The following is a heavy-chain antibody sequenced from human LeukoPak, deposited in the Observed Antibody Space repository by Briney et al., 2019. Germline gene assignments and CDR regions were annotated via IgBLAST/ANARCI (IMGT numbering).Heavy chain of an antibody. CDR2: ITSSGGTT. Sequence: GGSLRLLRGASGFHFSSSEINWVRPAPGKGRAGVSYITSSGGTTYYADSVKGRFTISRDNARNSLFLQMNSLRAEDTAVYYCARDQRWFGELDFWGQGTLVTVSS. V-gene: IGHV3-48*03. CDR3: ARDQRWFGELDF. D-gene: IGHD3-10*01. J-gene: IGHJ4*02. CDR1: GFHFSSSE.